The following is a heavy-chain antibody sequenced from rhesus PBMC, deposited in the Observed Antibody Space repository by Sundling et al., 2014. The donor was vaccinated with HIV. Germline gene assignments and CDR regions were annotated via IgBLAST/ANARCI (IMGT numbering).Heavy chain of an antibody. Sequence: QVQLQESGPGLVKPSETLSLTCAVSGGSTSDNYRWTWIRQPPGKRLEWIGYIRGRSATSRYSPSLESRVTISKDTSKNQFSLSLNSVTAADTAVYYCAREGGITAGYALDSWGQGVVVTVSS. CDR3: AREGGITAGYALDS. CDR2: IRGRSATS. CDR1: GGSTSDNYR. D-gene: IGHD6-13*01. V-gene: IGHV4S10*01. J-gene: IGHJ6*01.